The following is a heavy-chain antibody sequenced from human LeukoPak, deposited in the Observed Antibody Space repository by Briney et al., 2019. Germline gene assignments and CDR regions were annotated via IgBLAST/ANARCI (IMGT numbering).Heavy chain of an antibody. V-gene: IGHV3-11*06. CDR3: ARDLVAAGEID. D-gene: IGHD6-13*01. J-gene: IGHJ4*02. Sequence: GGSLRLSCAASGFIFSDYYMSWIRQAPGKGLEWVSYISSSSSYTNYADSVKGRFTISRDNGKNSLYLQMNSLRAEDSAVYYCARDLVAAGEIDWGRGTLVSVSS. CDR2: ISSSSSYT. CDR1: GFIFSDYY.